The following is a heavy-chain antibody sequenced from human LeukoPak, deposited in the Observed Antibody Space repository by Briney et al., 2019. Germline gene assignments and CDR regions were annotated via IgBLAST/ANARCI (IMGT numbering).Heavy chain of an antibody. Sequence: GGSLRLSCAASGFTFSSYEMNWVRQAPGKGLEWVSYISSSGSTIYYAAPGKGRFTISRDDSTNTLYLQMNSLKSEDTAVYYCTTYGSGRKFDYWGQGILVTVSS. CDR2: ISSSGSTI. J-gene: IGHJ4*02. CDR1: GFTFSSYE. CDR3: TTYGSGRKFDY. V-gene: IGHV3-48*03. D-gene: IGHD3-10*01.